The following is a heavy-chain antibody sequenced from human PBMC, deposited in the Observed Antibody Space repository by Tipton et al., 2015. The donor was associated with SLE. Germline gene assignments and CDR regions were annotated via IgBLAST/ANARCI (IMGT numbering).Heavy chain of an antibody. Sequence: LRLSCIVSGGSISSDYWSWIRQPPGKGLEWIGYFDYSGSTNYNPSLKSRVTISADTSKNQFSLNLNSVTAADTAVYYCARDDDNGFDYWGQGTLVTVSS. J-gene: IGHJ4*02. D-gene: IGHD2-8*01. CDR1: GGSISSDY. CDR3: ARDDDNGFDY. CDR2: FDYSGST. V-gene: IGHV4-59*01.